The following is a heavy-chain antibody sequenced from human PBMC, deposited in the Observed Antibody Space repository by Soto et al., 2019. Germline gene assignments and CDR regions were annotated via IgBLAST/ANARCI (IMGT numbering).Heavy chain of an antibody. J-gene: IGHJ3*01. V-gene: IGHV3-23*04. CDR3: ANYRFAGSNPAGAFEL. Sequence: EVQLVEAGGGLVQPGGSLRVSCAASGFTFSSHAMSWVRQAPGKGLEWVSSISGSGVTTDYADSVKGRFTISRDNSKNTLYLQMNGLRLEDTAIYYCANYRFAGSNPAGAFELWGQGTMVSVSS. D-gene: IGHD1-26*01. CDR1: GFTFSSHA. CDR2: ISGSGVTT.